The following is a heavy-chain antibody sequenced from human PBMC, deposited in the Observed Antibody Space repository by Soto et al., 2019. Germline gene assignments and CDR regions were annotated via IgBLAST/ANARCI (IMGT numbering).Heavy chain of an antibody. CDR1: GFTFNTFW. CDR2: IKHDGSET. CDR3: ARDFATHCSGSTCYPYAY. V-gene: IGHV3-7*03. D-gene: IGHD2-15*01. Sequence: PGGSLRLSCAASGFTFNTFWMSWVRQSPGKGLEWVANIKHDGSETYYVDSVKGRFTISRDNAKNSLLLQMNTLRTEDTAVYYCARDFATHCSGSTCYPYAYWGQGALVTVSS. J-gene: IGHJ4*02.